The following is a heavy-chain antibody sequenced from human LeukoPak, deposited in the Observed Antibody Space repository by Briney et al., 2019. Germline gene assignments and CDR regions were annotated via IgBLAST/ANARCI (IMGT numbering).Heavy chain of an antibody. J-gene: IGHJ6*02. Sequence: ASVEVSCKVSGYTLTELSMHWVRQAPGKGLEWMGGFDPEDGETIYAQKFQGRVTMAEDTSTDTAYMELSSLRSEDTAVYYCATDLFQFRNSIYGMDVWGQGTTVTVSS. CDR3: ATDLFQFRNSIYGMDV. CDR2: FDPEDGET. CDR1: GYTLTELS. D-gene: IGHD1-7*01. V-gene: IGHV1-24*01.